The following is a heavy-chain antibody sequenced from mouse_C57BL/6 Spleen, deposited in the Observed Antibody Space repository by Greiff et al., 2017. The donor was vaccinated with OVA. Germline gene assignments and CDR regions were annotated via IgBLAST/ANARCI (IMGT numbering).Heavy chain of an antibody. CDR3: ARREDLYYGNPYYFDY. J-gene: IGHJ2*01. V-gene: IGHV1-54*01. CDR1: GYAFTNYL. D-gene: IGHD2-1*01. CDR2: INPGSGGT. Sequence: QVQLKQSGAELVRPGTSVKVSCKASGYAFTNYLIEWVKQRPGQGLEWIGVINPGSGGTNYNEKFKGKATLTADKSSSTAYMQLSSLTSEDSAVYFCARREDLYYGNPYYFDYWGQGTTLTVSS.